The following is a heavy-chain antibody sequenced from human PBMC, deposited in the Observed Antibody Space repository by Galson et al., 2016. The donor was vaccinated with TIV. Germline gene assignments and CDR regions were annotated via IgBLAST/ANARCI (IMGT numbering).Heavy chain of an antibody. J-gene: IGHJ4*02. CDR1: GGIFNSYA. V-gene: IGHV1-69*06. CDR2: IIPLSHTP. Sequence: SVKVSCKASGGIFNSYAINWVRQAPGQGLEWMGGIIPLSHTPNYAQKYHDRITIVADKSTGTVYMELRRLTSEDTAVYYCVNTQKTNTYDSWGRGTLVTVSS. CDR3: VNTQKTNTYDS. D-gene: IGHD2-15*01.